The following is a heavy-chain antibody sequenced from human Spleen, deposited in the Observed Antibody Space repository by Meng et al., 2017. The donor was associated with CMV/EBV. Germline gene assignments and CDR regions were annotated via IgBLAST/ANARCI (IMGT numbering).Heavy chain of an antibody. J-gene: IGHJ2*01. D-gene: IGHD1-7*01. CDR1: GFTFSSYA. V-gene: IGHV3-23*01. CDR3: GKDLTSLTGTTLLWYFDL. CDR2: ISGSGGSI. Sequence: GGSLRLSCAASGFTFSSYAMSWVRQAPGKGLACVSGISGSGGSIYYADSVKGRFTISRDNSKNTLYLQMNSLRAEDTAVYYCGKDLTSLTGTTLLWYFDLWGRGTLVTVSS.